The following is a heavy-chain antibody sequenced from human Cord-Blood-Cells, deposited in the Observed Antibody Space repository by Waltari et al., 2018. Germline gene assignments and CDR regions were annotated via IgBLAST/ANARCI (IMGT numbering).Heavy chain of an antibody. V-gene: IGHV3-53*01. J-gene: IGHJ4*02. CDR2: SYSRGST. CDR1: GFTVSSNY. Sequence: EVQLVESGGGLIQPGGSLRLSCAASGFTVSSNYMSWVRQAPGKGVEWVSVSYSRGSTYYSDSVKGRLTISRDNSKNTLYLQMNSLRAEDTAVYYCARLDSSSWSHFDYWGQGTLVTVSS. D-gene: IGHD6-13*01. CDR3: ARLDSSSWSHFDY.